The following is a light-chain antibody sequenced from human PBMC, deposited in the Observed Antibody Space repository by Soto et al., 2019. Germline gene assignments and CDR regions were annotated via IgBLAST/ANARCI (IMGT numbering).Light chain of an antibody. V-gene: IGKV3-15*01. CDR1: QSVRSN. J-gene: IGKJ1*01. CDR3: QQYSIWPS. CDR2: GPS. Sequence: EIAMTQSPATLYVSPEARATLSVRARQSVRSNIDWYQEKPGQPPRLLIYGPSTRATGIPARFSGSGSGTEFTLTISSLQAYDFAVYCWQQYSIWPSCGQGTKVEIK.